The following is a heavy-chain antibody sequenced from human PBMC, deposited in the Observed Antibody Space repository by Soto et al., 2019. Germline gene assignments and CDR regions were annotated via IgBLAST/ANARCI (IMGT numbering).Heavy chain of an antibody. J-gene: IGHJ4*02. V-gene: IGHV1-2*02. CDR2: INPNSGGA. CDR1: GYTFTGYY. CDR3: ARASGSYSDLDY. D-gene: IGHD1-26*01. Sequence: ASVKVSCKASGYTFTGYYMHWVRQAPGQGLEWMGWINPNSGGANYAQKFQGRVTMTRDTSISTAYMELSRLRSDDTAVYYCARASGSYSDLDYWGQGTLVTVSS.